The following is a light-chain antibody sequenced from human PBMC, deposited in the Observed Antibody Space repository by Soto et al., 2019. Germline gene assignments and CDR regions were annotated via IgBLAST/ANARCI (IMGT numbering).Light chain of an antibody. CDR2: DAS. CDR1: QSVSSY. Sequence: EIVLTQSPATLSLSPGERATLSCRASQSVSSYLAWYQQKPGQAPRLLIYDASNRATGIPARFSGSGSGTAFPLTISSLEPEDFAVYYCQQRRHWWTFVQVTKVEIK. CDR3: QQRRHWWT. J-gene: IGKJ1*01. V-gene: IGKV3-11*01.